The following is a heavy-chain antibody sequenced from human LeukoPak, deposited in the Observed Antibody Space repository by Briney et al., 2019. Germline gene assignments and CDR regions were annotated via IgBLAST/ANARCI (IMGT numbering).Heavy chain of an antibody. D-gene: IGHD3-9*01. J-gene: IGHJ4*02. Sequence: GASVKVSCKASGYTFTSYYMHWVRQAPGQGLEWMGIINPSGGSTSYAQKFQGRVTMTRDTSTSTVYMELSSLRSEDTAVYYCARGDSVLRYFDWLLRPHFDYWGQGTLVTVSS. CDR1: GYTFTSYY. CDR3: ARGDSVLRYFDWLLRPHFDY. V-gene: IGHV1-46*01. CDR2: INPSGGST.